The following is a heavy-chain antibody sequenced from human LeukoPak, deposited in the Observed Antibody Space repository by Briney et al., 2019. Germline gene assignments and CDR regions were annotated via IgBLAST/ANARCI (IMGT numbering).Heavy chain of an antibody. CDR1: LFRFSSQE. CDR3: ARGSFTGFDLYFDS. V-gene: IGHV3-48*03. D-gene: IGHD5-12*01. Sequence: GGSLRLSCAASLFRFSSQEMAWVRQAPGEGLEWVSYMSKDGRTIYYADSVKGRFTISRDNTRNSLFLHLNSLRADDTAFYYCARGSFTGFDLYFDSWGQGTLVTVSS. CDR2: MSKDGRTI. J-gene: IGHJ4*02.